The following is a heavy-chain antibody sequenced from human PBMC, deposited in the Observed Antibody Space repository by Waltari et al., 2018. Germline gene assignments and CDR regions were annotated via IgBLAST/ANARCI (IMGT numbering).Heavy chain of an antibody. Sequence: QVQLQQWGAGLLKPSETLSLTCAVYGGSFSGYYWSWIRQPPGTGREWIGEINQSGSTNYNPSLKSRVTISVDTSKNQFSLKLSSVTAADTAVYYCARESRVYYDSSGYYSGAFDPWGQGTLVTVSS. CDR3: ARESRVYYDSSGYYSGAFDP. V-gene: IGHV4-34*01. J-gene: IGHJ5*02. CDR1: GGSFSGYY. D-gene: IGHD3-22*01. CDR2: INQSGST.